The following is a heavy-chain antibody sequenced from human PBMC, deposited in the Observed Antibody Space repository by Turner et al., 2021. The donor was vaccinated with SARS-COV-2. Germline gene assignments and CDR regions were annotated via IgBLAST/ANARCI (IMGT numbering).Heavy chain of an antibody. Sequence: QVQLVESGGGVFQPGRSLRFSCAASGFPLSNYGMFWVRQAPGKGLEWVAPISYDGSNKHYADSVKGRFTISRDNSKNTLFLQMYSLRAEDTAVYYCVKGGSGWSMEFDYWGHGTLVTVSS. D-gene: IGHD6-19*01. CDR1: GFPLSNYG. J-gene: IGHJ4*01. CDR2: ISYDGSNK. V-gene: IGHV3-30*18. CDR3: VKGGSGWSMEFDY.